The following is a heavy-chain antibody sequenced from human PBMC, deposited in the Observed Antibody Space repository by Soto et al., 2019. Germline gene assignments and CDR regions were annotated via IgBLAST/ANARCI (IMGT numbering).Heavy chain of an antibody. CDR1: GFTFSSYG. D-gene: IGHD2-15*01. Sequence: VGSLRLSCAASGFTFSSYGMHWVRQAPGKGLEWVAVIWYDGSNKYYADSVKGRFTISRDNSKNTLYLQMNSLRAEDTAVYYCARDMAIWDIVVVVAASALDYWGQGTLVTVSS. J-gene: IGHJ4*02. V-gene: IGHV3-33*01. CDR3: ARDMAIWDIVVVVAASALDY. CDR2: IWYDGSNK.